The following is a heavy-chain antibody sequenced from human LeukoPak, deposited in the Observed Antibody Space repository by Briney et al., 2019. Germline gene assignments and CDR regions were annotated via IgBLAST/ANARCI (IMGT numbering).Heavy chain of an antibody. Sequence: PSETLSLTCTVSGGSISSSSYYWGWIRQPPGKGLEWVSATSSSDAGKYYADSVRGRFTISRDNSRNTMYLQMNSLRVEDAAVYYCAKAPVTSCRGAFCYPFDSWGQGTLVTVSS. CDR1: GGSISSSSYY. J-gene: IGHJ4*02. CDR3: AKAPVTSCRGAFCYPFDS. D-gene: IGHD2-15*01. V-gene: IGHV3-23*01. CDR2: TSSSDAGK.